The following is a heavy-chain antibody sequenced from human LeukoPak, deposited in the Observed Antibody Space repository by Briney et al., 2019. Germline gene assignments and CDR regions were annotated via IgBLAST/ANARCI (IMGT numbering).Heavy chain of an antibody. CDR1: GGSISSGSYY. CDR2: IYTSGST. D-gene: IGHD3-10*01. CDR3: ASVTNYYGSGSAFDY. Sequence: SETLSLTSTVSGGSISSGSYYWSWIRQPAGKGLEWIGRIYTSGSTNYNPSLKSRVTISVDTSKNQFSLKLSSVTAADTAVYYCASVTNYYGSGSAFDYWGQGTLVTVSS. J-gene: IGHJ4*02. V-gene: IGHV4-61*02.